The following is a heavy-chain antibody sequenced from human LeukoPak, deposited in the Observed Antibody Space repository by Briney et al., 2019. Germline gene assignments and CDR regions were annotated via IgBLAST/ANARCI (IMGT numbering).Heavy chain of an antibody. CDR2: IRYDGSAT. V-gene: IGHV3-74*01. CDR3: VSGSLQSGYNFDY. J-gene: IGHJ4*02. Sequence: GGSLRLSCAASGFTFSNYWMHWIRQVPGKGLVWVSHIRYDGSATNYADSVKGRFTISRDNAKNTLYLQMNSLRAEDTAVYYCVSGSLQSGYNFDYWGQGALVTVSS. D-gene: IGHD3-3*01. CDR1: GFTFSNYW.